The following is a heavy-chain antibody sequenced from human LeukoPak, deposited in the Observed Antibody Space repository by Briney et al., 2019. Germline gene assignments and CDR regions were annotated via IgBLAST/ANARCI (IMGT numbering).Heavy chain of an antibody. D-gene: IGHD2-2*01. Sequence: GGSLRLSCAASGFRFSDYWMTWVRQAPGKGLEWVSSISSSSTYIYYADSVKGRFTISRDYAKNSLYLQMNSLRAEDTAVYYCARDRYCSSTTCYDNFDYWGQGTLVTVSS. V-gene: IGHV3-21*01. CDR1: GFRFSDYW. CDR2: ISSSSTYI. J-gene: IGHJ4*02. CDR3: ARDRYCSSTTCYDNFDY.